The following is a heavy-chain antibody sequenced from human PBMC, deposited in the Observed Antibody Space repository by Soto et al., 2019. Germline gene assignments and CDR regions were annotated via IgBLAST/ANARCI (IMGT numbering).Heavy chain of an antibody. D-gene: IGHD1-26*01. Sequence: QVQLQESGPGLVKPSETLSLTCTVSGGTISSWYWSWIRQPPGEGLEWIGYIYYSGSTICNPPLKCRVTISVDASNHQFPLKLSSVPAAVTAVYYCARRYGSAIDYWGQGTLVTVSS. J-gene: IGHJ4*02. V-gene: IGHV4-59*08. CDR1: GGTISSWY. CDR3: ARRYGSAIDY. CDR2: IYYSGST.